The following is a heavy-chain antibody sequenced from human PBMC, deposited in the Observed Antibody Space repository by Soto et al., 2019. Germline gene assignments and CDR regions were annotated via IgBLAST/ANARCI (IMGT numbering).Heavy chain of an antibody. CDR1: GGSISSYY. J-gene: IGHJ6*03. Sequence: QVQLQESGPGLVKPSETLSLTCTVSGGSISSYYWSWIRQPPGKGLEWIGYIYCSGSTNYNPSLKSRVTISVDTSKNQFSLKLSSVTAADTAVYYCARGGIPYFDWLLDYYYYYYMDVWGKGTTVTVSS. CDR3: ARGGIPYFDWLLDYYYYYYMDV. V-gene: IGHV4-59*01. D-gene: IGHD3-9*01. CDR2: IYCSGST.